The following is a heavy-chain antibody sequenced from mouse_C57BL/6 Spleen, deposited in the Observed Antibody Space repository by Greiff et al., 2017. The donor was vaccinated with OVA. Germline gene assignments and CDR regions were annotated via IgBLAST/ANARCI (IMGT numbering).Heavy chain of an antibody. CDR3: ARRPYSNYLMDY. J-gene: IGHJ4*01. CDR1: GFTFSDYG. D-gene: IGHD2-5*01. Sequence: EVHLVESGGGLVKPGGSLKLSCAASGFTFSDYGMHWVRQAPEKGLESVAYISSGSSTIYYADTVKGRFTISRDNAKNTLFLQMTSLRSEDTAMYYCARRPYSNYLMDYWGQGTSVTVSS. V-gene: IGHV5-17*01. CDR2: ISSGSSTI.